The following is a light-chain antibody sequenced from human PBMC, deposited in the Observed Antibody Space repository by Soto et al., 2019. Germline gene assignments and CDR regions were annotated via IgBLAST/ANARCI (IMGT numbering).Light chain of an antibody. Sequence: DIVLTQSPGTLSLSPGERSTLSCLASQIVGNSLAWYQQKPGQAPRLLIFGASTRVTGIPARFSGSGSGTEFTLTITSLQSEDFAVYYCQQYNNWPEYTVGPGTKVDIK. CDR3: QQYNNWPEYT. CDR2: GAS. CDR1: QIVGNS. V-gene: IGKV3-15*01. J-gene: IGKJ2*01.